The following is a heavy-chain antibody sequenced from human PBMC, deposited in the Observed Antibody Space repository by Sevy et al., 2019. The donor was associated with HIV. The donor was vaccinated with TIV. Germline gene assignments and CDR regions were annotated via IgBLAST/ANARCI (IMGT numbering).Heavy chain of an antibody. CDR1: GGSFSGYY. J-gene: IGHJ6*02. CDR2: INHSGST. D-gene: IGHD6-6*01. V-gene: IGHV4-34*01. Sequence: SETLSLTCAVYGGSFSGYYWSWIRQPPGKGLEWIGEINHSGSTNYNPSLKSRVTISVDTSKNQFSLKLSSVTAADTAVYDCARCHSSSSDYYYGMDVWGQGTTVTVSS. CDR3: ARCHSSSSDYYYGMDV.